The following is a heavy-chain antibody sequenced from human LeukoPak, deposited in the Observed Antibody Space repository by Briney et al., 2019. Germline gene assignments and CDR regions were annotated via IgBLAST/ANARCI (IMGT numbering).Heavy chain of an antibody. V-gene: IGHV3-30*02. Sequence: GGSLRLSCAASGFTFSSYGMHWVRQAPGKGLEWVAFIRYDGSNKYYADSVKGRFTVSRDNSKNTLYLQMNSLRAEDTAVYYCAKSSDSSGYYPYYFDYWGQGTLVTVSS. CDR2: IRYDGSNK. J-gene: IGHJ4*02. D-gene: IGHD3-22*01. CDR1: GFTFSSYG. CDR3: AKSSDSSGYYPYYFDY.